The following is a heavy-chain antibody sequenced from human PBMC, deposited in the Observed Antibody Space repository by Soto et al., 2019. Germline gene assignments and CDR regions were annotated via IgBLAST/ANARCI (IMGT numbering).Heavy chain of an antibody. V-gene: IGHV1-69*06. CDR3: ARVRGDSRGYHRDAVFDY. CDR1: GGTFSSYA. J-gene: IGHJ4*02. CDR2: IIPIFGTA. Sequence: PAKFSCKASGGTFSSYATIWVRQAHGQGLEWMGGIIPIFGTANYAQKFQGRVTITADKSTSTAYMELSSLRSEDTAVYYCARVRGDSRGYHRDAVFDYWGQGTLVTVSS. D-gene: IGHD3-22*01.